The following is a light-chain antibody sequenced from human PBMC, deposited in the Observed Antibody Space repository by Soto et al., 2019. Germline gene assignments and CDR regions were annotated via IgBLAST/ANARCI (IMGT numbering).Light chain of an antibody. CDR3: KQAFSSRR. CDR1: QSVSSN. CDR2: GAS. V-gene: IGKV3-15*01. J-gene: IGKJ1*01. Sequence: EMVMTQSPATLSVSPGERATLSCRASQSVSSNLAWYQQKPGQAPRFLIYGASTRANGIPAMLIGIGSRETVTLSISTLAFEDFALYHCKQAFSSRRFGHGT.